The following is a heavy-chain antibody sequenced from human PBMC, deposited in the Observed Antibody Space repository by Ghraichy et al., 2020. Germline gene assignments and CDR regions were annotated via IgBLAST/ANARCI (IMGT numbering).Heavy chain of an antibody. J-gene: IGHJ4*02. CDR3: LRRRGVIAFSDY. Sequence: GGSLRLSCAASGFTFSSYAMSWVRQAPGKGLEWVSAISGSGGSTYYADSVKGRFTISRDNSKNTLYLQMNSLRAEDTAVYYCLRRRGVIAFSDYWGQGTLVTVSS. CDR2: ISGSGGST. V-gene: IGHV3-23*01. D-gene: IGHD3-10*01. CDR1: GFTFSSYA.